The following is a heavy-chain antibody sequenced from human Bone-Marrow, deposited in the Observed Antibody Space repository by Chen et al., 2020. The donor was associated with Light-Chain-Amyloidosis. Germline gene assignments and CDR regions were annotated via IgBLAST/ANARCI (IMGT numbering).Heavy chain of an antibody. CDR2: IYPDDSDA. Sequence: GSGYTFPNYWIGWVRQMPGKGLEWMGVIYPDDSDARYSPSFEGQVTISADKSITTAYLQWRSLKDSDTAMYYCARRRDGYNFDYWGQGTLVTVSS. CDR1: GYTFPNYW. J-gene: IGHJ4*02. D-gene: IGHD5-12*01. V-gene: IGHV5-51*01. CDR3: ARRRDGYNFDY.